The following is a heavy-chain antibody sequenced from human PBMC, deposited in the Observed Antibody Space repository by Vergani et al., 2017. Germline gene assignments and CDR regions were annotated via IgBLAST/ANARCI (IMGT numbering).Heavy chain of an antibody. Sequence: QVQLVESGGGVVQPGRSLRLSCAASGFTFSSYGMHWVRQAPGKGLEWVAVISYDGSKKYYADSVKGRFTISRDNSKNTLYLQMNSLRAEDTAVYYCAKDFFYYDSSGVFDYWGQGTLVTVSS. D-gene: IGHD3-22*01. CDR1: GFTFSSYG. J-gene: IGHJ4*02. CDR3: AKDFFYYDSSGVFDY. V-gene: IGHV3-30*18. CDR2: ISYDGSKK.